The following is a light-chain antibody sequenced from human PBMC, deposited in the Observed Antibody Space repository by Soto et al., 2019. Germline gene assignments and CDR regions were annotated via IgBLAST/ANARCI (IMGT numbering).Light chain of an antibody. J-gene: IGLJ2*01. CDR1: GSDIGGYNH. CDR2: EVT. Sequence: QSVLTQPASVSGSPGQSITISCTGTGSDIGGYNHVSWYQHHPGKAPKLIIYEVTNRPSGVSNRFSGSKSGNTASLTISGLQAEDEADYYCATWDDSLSGVLFGGGTKLTVL. V-gene: IGLV2-14*01. CDR3: ATWDDSLSGVL.